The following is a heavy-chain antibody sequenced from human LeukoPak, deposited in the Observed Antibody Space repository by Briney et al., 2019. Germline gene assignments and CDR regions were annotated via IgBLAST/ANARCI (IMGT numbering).Heavy chain of an antibody. CDR3: ARAISGGNYGSGSYIHDY. Sequence: PGGSLRLSCAASGFTFSSYEMNWVRQAPGKGLEWVSYISSSGSTIYYADSVKGRFTISRDNAKNSLYLQMNSLRAEDTAVYYCARAISGGNYGSGSYIHDYWGQGTLVTVSS. CDR2: ISSSGSTI. CDR1: GFTFSSYE. D-gene: IGHD3-10*01. V-gene: IGHV3-48*03. J-gene: IGHJ4*02.